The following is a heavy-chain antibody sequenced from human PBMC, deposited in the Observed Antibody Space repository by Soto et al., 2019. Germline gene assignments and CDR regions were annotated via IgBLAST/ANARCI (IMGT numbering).Heavy chain of an antibody. V-gene: IGHV4-34*01. D-gene: IGHD2-15*01. CDR2: INHSGST. Sequence: SETLSLTCAVYGGSFSGYYWSWIRQPPGKGLEWIGEINHSGSTNYNPSLKSRVTISVDTSKNQFSLKLSSVTAADTAVYYCARERKITDCSGGSCYNWVNWFDPWGQGTLVTVS. CDR3: ARERKITDCSGGSCYNWVNWFDP. CDR1: GGSFSGYY. J-gene: IGHJ5*02.